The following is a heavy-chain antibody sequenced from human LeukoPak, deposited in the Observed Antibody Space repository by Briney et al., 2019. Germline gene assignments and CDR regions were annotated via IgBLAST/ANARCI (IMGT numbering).Heavy chain of an antibody. CDR1: GFTFSSYS. V-gene: IGHV3-7*01. J-gene: IGHJ4*02. CDR2: IKQDGSEK. Sequence: TGGSLRLSCAASGFTFSSYSMNWVRQAPGKGLEWVANIKQDGSEKYYVDSVKGRFTISRDNAKNSLYLQMNSLRAEDTAVYYCARAVAGMADYWGQGTLVTVSS. D-gene: IGHD6-19*01. CDR3: ARAVAGMADY.